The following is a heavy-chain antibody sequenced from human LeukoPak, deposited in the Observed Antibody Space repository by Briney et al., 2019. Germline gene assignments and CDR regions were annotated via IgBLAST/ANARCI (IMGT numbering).Heavy chain of an antibody. V-gene: IGHV1-2*02. CDR1: GYTFTSYG. J-gene: IGHJ4*02. CDR2: INPNSGGT. Sequence: GASVKVSCKASGYTFTSYGISWVRQAPGQGLEWMGWINPNSGGTNYAQKFQGRVTMTRDTSISTAYMELSRLRSDDTAVYYCATSRDYYDSSGYYLDFDYWGQGTLVTVSS. D-gene: IGHD3-22*01. CDR3: ATSRDYYDSSGYYLDFDY.